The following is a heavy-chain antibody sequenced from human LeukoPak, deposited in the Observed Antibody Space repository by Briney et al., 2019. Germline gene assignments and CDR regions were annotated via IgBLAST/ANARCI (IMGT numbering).Heavy chain of an antibody. CDR1: GFTFSIYW. Sequence: GGSLRLSCAASGFTFSIYWMSWVRQAPGEGLEWVAHIIQDGSEKYYVDSVKGRFTISRDNAKNSLYLQMNSLRAEDTAVYYCARVFCSTSCYYDIWGQGTMVTVSS. V-gene: IGHV3-7*01. CDR3: ARVFCSTSCYYDI. D-gene: IGHD2-2*01. CDR2: IIQDGSEK. J-gene: IGHJ3*02.